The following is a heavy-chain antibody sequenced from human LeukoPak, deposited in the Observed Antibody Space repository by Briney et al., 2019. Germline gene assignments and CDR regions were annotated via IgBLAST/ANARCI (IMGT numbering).Heavy chain of an antibody. J-gene: IGHJ4*02. Sequence: AGGSLRLSCAASGFTFSSYWTSWVRQAPGKGLEWVANIKQDGSEKYYVDSVKGRFTISRDNAMNSLYLQMNSLRAEDTAVYYCARAKTGYWGQGTLVTVSS. CDR1: GFTFSSYW. CDR3: ARAKTGY. V-gene: IGHV3-7*01. CDR2: IKQDGSEK. D-gene: IGHD1-14*01.